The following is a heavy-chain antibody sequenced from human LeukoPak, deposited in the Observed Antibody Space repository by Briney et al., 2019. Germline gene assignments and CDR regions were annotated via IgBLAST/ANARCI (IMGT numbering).Heavy chain of an antibody. D-gene: IGHD2-15*01. J-gene: IGHJ4*02. CDR3: AKDFSPCSGGSCYYY. V-gene: IGHV3-30*18. CDR2: ISYDGSNK. Sequence: GRSLRLSCAASGFTFSSYGMHWVRQAPGKGLEWVAVISYDGSNKYYADSVKGRFTISRDSSKNTLYLQMNSLRAEDTAVYYCAKDFSPCSGGSCYYYWGQGTLVTVSS. CDR1: GFTFSSYG.